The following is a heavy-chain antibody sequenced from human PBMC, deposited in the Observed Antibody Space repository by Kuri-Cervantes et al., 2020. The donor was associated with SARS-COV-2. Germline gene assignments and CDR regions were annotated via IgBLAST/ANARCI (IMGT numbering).Heavy chain of an antibody. CDR2: ISHDGKNK. CDR1: GFTFSSYA. D-gene: IGHD2-21*01. J-gene: IGHJ4*02. CDR3: AKDRVGVQDF. V-gene: IGHV3-30*04. Sequence: GGSLRLSCAASGFTFSSYAMHWVRQAPGKGLEWVAVISHDGKNKKCIASGKGRFTISRDNSQNTLYLHMKSLRSEDTAMYYCAKDRVGVQDFWGQGTLVTGSS.